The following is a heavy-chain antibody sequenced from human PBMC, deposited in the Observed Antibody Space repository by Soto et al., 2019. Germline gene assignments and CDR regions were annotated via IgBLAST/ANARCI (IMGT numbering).Heavy chain of an antibody. CDR3: APRRPLDILVVPAAWSYFDY. CDR1: GFSLSSSGVS. Sequence: QITLEESGPTLVKPTQTLTLTCTFSGFSLSSSGVSVGWIRQPPGKALEWLALIYGSDDKRYSPSLRRRLSITKDTSKHQVVLTMTNMDPVDTATYYCAPRRPLDILVVPAAWSYFDYWGQGTLVTVSS. CDR2: IYGSDDK. D-gene: IGHD2-2*01. V-gene: IGHV2-5*01. J-gene: IGHJ4*03.